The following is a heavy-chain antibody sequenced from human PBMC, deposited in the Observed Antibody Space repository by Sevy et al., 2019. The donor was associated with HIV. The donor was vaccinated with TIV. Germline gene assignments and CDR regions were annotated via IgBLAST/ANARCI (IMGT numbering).Heavy chain of an antibody. CDR1: GFTFSSYG. Sequence: GGSLRLSCAASGFTFSSYGMHWVRQAPGKGLEWVAFIRYDGSNKYYADSVKGRFTISRDNSKNTLYLQMNSLRAEDTAVYYCAKEGYCSGGSCGNDYWGQRTLVTVSS. V-gene: IGHV3-30*02. J-gene: IGHJ4*02. D-gene: IGHD2-15*01. CDR3: AKEGYCSGGSCGNDY. CDR2: IRYDGSNK.